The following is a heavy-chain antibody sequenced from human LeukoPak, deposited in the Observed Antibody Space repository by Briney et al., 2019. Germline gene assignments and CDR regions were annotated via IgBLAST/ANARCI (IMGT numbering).Heavy chain of an antibody. J-gene: IGHJ1*01. Sequence: GGSLRLSCAASGFTFSSYGMHWVRRAPGKGLEWVAFIRYDGSNKYYADSVKGRFTISRDNSKNTLYLQMNSLRAEDTAVYYCAKDSAIAARPEYFQHWGQGTLVTVFS. CDR3: AKDSAIAARPEYFQH. CDR1: GFTFSSYG. D-gene: IGHD6-6*01. V-gene: IGHV3-30*02. CDR2: IRYDGSNK.